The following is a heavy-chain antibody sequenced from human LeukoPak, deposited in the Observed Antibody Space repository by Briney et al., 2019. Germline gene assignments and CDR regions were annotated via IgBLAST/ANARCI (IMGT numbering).Heavy chain of an antibody. CDR1: GFSFDNHG. V-gene: IGHV3-30*02. Sequence: GGSLRHSCATSGFSFDNHGMHWVRQAPGKGLEWVTFVRFDGSYQLYTDSVEGRFTISRDNSKSTLYLQVTSLRPEDTALYYCAKDRTFEEYSFDFWGRGTLVTVSS. CDR3: AKDRTFEEYSFDF. D-gene: IGHD3-10*01. CDR2: VRFDGSYQ. J-gene: IGHJ4*02.